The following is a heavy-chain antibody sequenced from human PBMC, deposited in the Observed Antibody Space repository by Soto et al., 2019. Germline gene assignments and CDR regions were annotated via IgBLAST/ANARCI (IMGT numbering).Heavy chain of an antibody. D-gene: IGHD3-3*01. CDR3: ARDGGGLEWLTRWFDP. CDR1: GFTFSSYS. V-gene: IGHV3-21*01. Sequence: LRLSCAASGFTFSSYSMNWVRQAPGKGLEWVSSISSSSSYIYYADSVKGRFTISRDNAKNSLYLQMNSLRAEDTAVYYCARDGGGLEWLTRWFDPWGQGTLVTVSS. CDR2: ISSSSSYI. J-gene: IGHJ5*02.